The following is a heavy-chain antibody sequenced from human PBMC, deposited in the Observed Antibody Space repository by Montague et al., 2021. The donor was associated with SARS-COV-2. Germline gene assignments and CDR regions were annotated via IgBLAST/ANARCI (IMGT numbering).Heavy chain of an antibody. CDR3: VRDGGNWYYFDY. CDR1: GVSITSYY. V-gene: IGHV4-4*07. CDR2: IYASGST. D-gene: IGHD3-16*01. J-gene: IGHJ4*02. Sequence: SETLSLTCSISGVSITSYYWSWVRQPAGKGLEWIGHIYASGSTNYSPSLKSRVRLSIDNPKNQFSLKLESLTAADTAVYYCVRDGGNWYYFDYWGRGALVTVSS.